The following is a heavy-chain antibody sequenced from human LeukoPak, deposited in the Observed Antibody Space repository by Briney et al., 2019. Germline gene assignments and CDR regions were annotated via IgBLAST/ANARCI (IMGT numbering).Heavy chain of an antibody. CDR2: IRYDGSNK. D-gene: IGHD3-3*01. J-gene: IGHJ4*02. CDR1: GFTFGSYG. CDR3: ANWWGGELKRITIFGVAQDY. Sequence: GGSLRLSXAASGFTFGSYGMHWVRQAPGKGLEWVAFIRYDGSNKYYADSVKGRFTISRDNSKNTLYLQMNSLRAEDTAVYYCANWWGGELKRITIFGVAQDYWGQGTLVTVSS. V-gene: IGHV3-30*02.